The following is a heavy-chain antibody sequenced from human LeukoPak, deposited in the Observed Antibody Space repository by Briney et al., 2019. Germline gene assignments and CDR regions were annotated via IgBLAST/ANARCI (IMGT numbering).Heavy chain of an antibody. Sequence: PSETLSLTCTVSGYSISNGYDWGWIRQPPGKGLEWVGSIYHRGSTYYNPSLRSRVTISLDRSKKKFSLKLTSVTAADTAVYFCARGAEYYAIWRGYAGYSDYWGQGISVTVSS. J-gene: IGHJ4*02. CDR2: IYHRGST. CDR1: GYSISNGYD. D-gene: IGHD3-3*01. V-gene: IGHV4-38-2*02. CDR3: ARGAEYYAIWRGYAGYSDY.